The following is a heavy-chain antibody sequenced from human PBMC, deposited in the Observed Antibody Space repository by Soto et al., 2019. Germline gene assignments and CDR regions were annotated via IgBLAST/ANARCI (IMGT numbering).Heavy chain of an antibody. J-gene: IGHJ4*02. V-gene: IGHV4-34*01. CDR2: INHSGST. D-gene: IGHD1-1*01. CDR1: GGSFSGYY. Sequence: PSETLSLTCAVYGGSFSGYYWSWIRQPPGKGLEWIGEINHSGSTDYNPSLKSRVTISVDTSKNQFSLKLSSVTAADTAVYYCARGQDWNHKYYYFDYWGQGTLVTVSS. CDR3: ARGQDWNHKYYYFDY.